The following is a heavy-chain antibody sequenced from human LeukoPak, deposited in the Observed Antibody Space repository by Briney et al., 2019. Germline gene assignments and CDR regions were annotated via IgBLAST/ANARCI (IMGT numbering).Heavy chain of an antibody. CDR1: GGTFSSYA. D-gene: IGHD2-15*01. V-gene: IGHV1-69*06. CDR3: AARSLLLDVIDY. Sequence: SVKVSCKASGGTFSSYAISWVRQAPGQGLEWMGGIIPIFGTANYAQKFQGRVTITADKSTSTAYMELSSLRSEDTAVYYCAARSLLLDVIDYWGQGTLVTVSS. CDR2: IIPIFGTA. J-gene: IGHJ4*02.